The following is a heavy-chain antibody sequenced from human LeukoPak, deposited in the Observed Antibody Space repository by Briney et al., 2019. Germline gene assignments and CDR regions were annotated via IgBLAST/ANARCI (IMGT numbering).Heavy chain of an antibody. D-gene: IGHD5-18*01. V-gene: IGHV4-59*08. Sequence: SETLSLTCPVSGGSISSYYWSWIRQPPGKGLEWIGYIYYSGSTNYNPSLKSRVTISVDTSKNQFSLKLSSVTAADTAVYYCARTGGVGYSYGSQPWYFDLWGRGTLVTVSS. CDR2: IYYSGST. CDR3: ARTGGVGYSYGSQPWYFDL. J-gene: IGHJ2*01. CDR1: GGSISSYY.